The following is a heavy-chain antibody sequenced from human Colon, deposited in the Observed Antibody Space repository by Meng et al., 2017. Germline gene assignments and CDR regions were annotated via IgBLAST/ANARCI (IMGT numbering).Heavy chain of an antibody. CDR3: VRSSGWVRTGFDP. J-gene: IGHJ5*02. CDR1: GGSISSGYYY. V-gene: IGHV4-39*01. D-gene: IGHD6-19*01. CDR2: IGHSGIT. Sequence: QVQLQESGPGLVKPSQTLSLTCTVSGGSISSGYYYWGWIRQPPGKGLEWIGSIGHSGITYYTPSLKSRVTVSIDTSKSQFSLKLTSVTAADTAVYYCVRSSGWVRTGFDPWGQGTLVTVSS.